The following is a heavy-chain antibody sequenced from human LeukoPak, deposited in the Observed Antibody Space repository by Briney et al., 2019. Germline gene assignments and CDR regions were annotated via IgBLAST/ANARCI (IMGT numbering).Heavy chain of an antibody. CDR1: GGSFSGYY. Sequence: PETLSLSCAVSGGSFSGYYWSRIRQPPGKGLEWIGEINVSGSTNYNPSLKRRVTISVDTTKNQSSLKRSSVAAADTAVYYCTGESGYSYGFSIRFDRWGQGTLVTVSS. D-gene: IGHD5-18*01. CDR2: INVSGST. V-gene: IGHV4-34*01. CDR3: TGESGYSYGFSIRFDR. J-gene: IGHJ5*02.